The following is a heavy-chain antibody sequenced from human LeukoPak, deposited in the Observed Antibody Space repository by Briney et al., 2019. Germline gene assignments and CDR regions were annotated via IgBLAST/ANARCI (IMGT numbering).Heavy chain of an antibody. J-gene: IGHJ4*02. CDR3: AKDLVGATYYFDY. CDR2: ISGSGGST. D-gene: IGHD1-26*01. CDR1: GFTFSSYA. V-gene: IGHV3-23*01. Sequence: PGGSLRPSCAASGFTFSSYAMSWVRQAPGKGLEWVSAISGSGGSTYYADSVKGRFTISRDNSKNTLYLQMNSLRAEDTAVYYCAKDLVGATYYFDYWGQGTLVTVSS.